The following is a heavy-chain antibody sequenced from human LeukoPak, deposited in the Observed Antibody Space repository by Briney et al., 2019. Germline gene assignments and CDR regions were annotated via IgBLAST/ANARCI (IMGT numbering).Heavy chain of an antibody. V-gene: IGHV3-74*01. Sequence: GGSLRLSCAASGFTFSSYWMHWVRQAPGKGLVWVSRINSDGSSTSYADSVKGRFTISRDNAKNTLYLQMNSLRAEDTAVYYCARDFPYYDILTGYYNLEYFQHWGQGTLVTVSS. CDR3: ARDFPYYDILTGYYNLEYFQH. J-gene: IGHJ1*01. CDR1: GFTFSSYW. D-gene: IGHD3-9*01. CDR2: INSDGSST.